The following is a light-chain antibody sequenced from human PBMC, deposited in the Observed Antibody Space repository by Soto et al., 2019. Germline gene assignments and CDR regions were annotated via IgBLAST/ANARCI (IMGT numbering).Light chain of an antibody. CDR3: QYSSNWRT. CDR1: QSVRSY. V-gene: IGKV3-11*01. Sequence: EIVLTQSPATLSLSPGESATLSCRASQSVRSYLAWYQQKPGQAPRLLIYDASKRAAGIPDRFSGSGSGTDFTLTISRLEPDDFAFYYCQYSSNWRTFGQGTKLEIK. J-gene: IGKJ2*01. CDR2: DAS.